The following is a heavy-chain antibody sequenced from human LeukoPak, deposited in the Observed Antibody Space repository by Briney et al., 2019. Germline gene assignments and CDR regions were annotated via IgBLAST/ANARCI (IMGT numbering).Heavy chain of an antibody. CDR2: INPNSGGT. J-gene: IGHJ6*02. V-gene: IGHV1-2*02. CDR3: ATSVTTRYYYYGMDV. D-gene: IGHD4-17*01. CDR1: GYTFTGYY. Sequence: GASVKVSCKASGYTFTGYYMHWVRQAPGQGLEWMRWINPNSGGTNYAQKFQGRVTMTRDTSISTAYMELSRLRSDDTAVYYCATSVTTRYYYYGMDVWGQGTTVTVSS.